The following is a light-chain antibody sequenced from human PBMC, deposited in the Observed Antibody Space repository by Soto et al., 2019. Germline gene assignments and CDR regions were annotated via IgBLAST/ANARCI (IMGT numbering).Light chain of an antibody. CDR2: EVS. Sequence: QSVLTQPASVSGSPGQSITISCTGTSSDVGNYNLVSWYQQHPGKAPKLMIYEVSKRPSGVSNRFSGSKSCNTASLTISGLQAEDEADYYCCSYAGSSTFLVFGGGTKVTVL. CDR1: SSDVGNYNL. J-gene: IGLJ2*01. CDR3: CSYAGSSTFLV. V-gene: IGLV2-23*02.